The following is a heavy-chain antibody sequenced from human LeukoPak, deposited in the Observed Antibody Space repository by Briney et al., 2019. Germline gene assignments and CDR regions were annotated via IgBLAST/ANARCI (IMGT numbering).Heavy chain of an antibody. CDR1: GGSISSGAYY. J-gene: IGHJ4*02. CDR2: IYYSGST. V-gene: IGHV4-30-4*01. Sequence: SETLSLTCTVSGGSISSGAYYWSWIRQPPGKGLEWIGYIYYSGSTYYNPSLKSRVTISVDTSKNQFSLKLSSVTAADTAVYYCARDRSGYDLFDYWGQGTLHTVSS. D-gene: IGHD5-12*01. CDR3: ARDRSGYDLFDY.